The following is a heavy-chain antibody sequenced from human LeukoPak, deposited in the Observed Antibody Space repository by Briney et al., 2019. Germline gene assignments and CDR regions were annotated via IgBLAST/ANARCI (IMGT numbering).Heavy chain of an antibody. CDR3: ARGLEYLHYYMDV. Sequence: SETLSLTCAVYGGSFSGYYRSWIRQPPGKGLEWIGEINHSGSTNYNPSLKSRVTISVDTSKNQFSLKLSSVTAADTAVYYCARGLEYLHYYMDVWGKGTTVTVSS. J-gene: IGHJ6*03. CDR2: INHSGST. CDR1: GGSFSGYY. D-gene: IGHD3-3*01. V-gene: IGHV4-34*01.